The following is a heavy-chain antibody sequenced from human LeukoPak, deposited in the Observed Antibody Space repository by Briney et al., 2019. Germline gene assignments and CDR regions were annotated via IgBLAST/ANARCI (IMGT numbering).Heavy chain of an antibody. CDR3: ARAPLIVVVPAAYAFDI. D-gene: IGHD2-2*01. V-gene: IGHV4-30-2*01. CDR2: IYHSGST. CDR1: GGSISSGGYS. J-gene: IGHJ3*02. Sequence: SQTLSLTCAVSGGSISSGGYSWSWVRQPPGKGLEWVEYIYHSGSTYYNPSLNSRLNISVDRSKNQFSLKLSSVTAADTAVYYCARAPLIVVVPAAYAFDIWGQGTMVTVSS.